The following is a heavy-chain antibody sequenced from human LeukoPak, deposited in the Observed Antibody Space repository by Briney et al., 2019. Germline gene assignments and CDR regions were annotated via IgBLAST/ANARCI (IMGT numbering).Heavy chain of an antibody. CDR3: ASSFNYYDSSGYYYGDLANWFDP. J-gene: IGHJ5*02. D-gene: IGHD3-22*01. Sequence: GGSLRLSCAASGFTFSSYAMSWVRQAPGKGLEWVSAISGSGGSTYYADSVKGRFTISRDNSKNTLYLQMNSLRAEDTAVYYCASSFNYYDSSGYYYGDLANWFDPWGQGTLVTVSS. V-gene: IGHV3-23*01. CDR1: GFTFSSYA. CDR2: ISGSGGST.